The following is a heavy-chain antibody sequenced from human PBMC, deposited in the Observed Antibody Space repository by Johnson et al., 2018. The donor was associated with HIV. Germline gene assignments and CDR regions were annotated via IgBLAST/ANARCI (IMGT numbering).Heavy chain of an antibody. CDR2: ISWNSVTI. Sequence: EVQLVESGGALVQPGGSLRLSCEVSGFTISTFWMHWVRQAPGKGLEWVSGISWNSVTIGYADSVTGRSTISRDNAKNSLYLQMNNLRSEDTALYYCARGWQLHGGLDIWGQGTMVTVSS. J-gene: IGHJ3*02. CDR3: ARGWQLHGGLDI. V-gene: IGHV3-9*01. D-gene: IGHD3-10*01. CDR1: GFTISTFW.